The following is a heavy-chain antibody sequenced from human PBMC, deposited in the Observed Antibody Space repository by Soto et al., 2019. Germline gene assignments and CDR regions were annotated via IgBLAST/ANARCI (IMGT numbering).Heavy chain of an antibody. CDR2: IIPIFGTA. CDR3: ARSERIAARPRFDY. CDR1: GGTFSSYA. V-gene: IGHV1-69*01. J-gene: IGHJ4*02. D-gene: IGHD6-6*01. Sequence: QVQLVQSGAEVKKPGSSVKVSCKASGGTFSSYAISWVRQAPGQGLEWMGGIIPIFGTANYAQKFQGRVTSTADESTGTAYMELGSLGSEERAVYYCARSERIAARPRFDYWGQGTLVTVSS.